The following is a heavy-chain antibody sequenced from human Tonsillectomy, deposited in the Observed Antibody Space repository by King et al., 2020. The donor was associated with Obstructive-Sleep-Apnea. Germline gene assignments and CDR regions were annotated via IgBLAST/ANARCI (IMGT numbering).Heavy chain of an antibody. J-gene: IGHJ3*02. Sequence: VQLVESGAEVKKPGASVKVSCKASGYTFTGYYMHWVRQAPGQGLEWMGWINPNSGGTNYAQKFQGWVTMTRETSISTAYMELSRLRSDDTAVYYCARDLASGPETDAFDIWGQGTMVTVSS. D-gene: IGHD1-14*01. CDR1: GYTFTGYY. CDR3: ARDLASGPETDAFDI. V-gene: IGHV1-2*04. CDR2: INPNSGGT.